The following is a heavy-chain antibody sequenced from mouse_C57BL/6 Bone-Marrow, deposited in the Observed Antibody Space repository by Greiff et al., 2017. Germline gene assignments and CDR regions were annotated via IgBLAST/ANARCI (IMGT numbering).Heavy chain of an antibody. J-gene: IGHJ3*01. CDR1: GFNIKDYY. Sequence: VQLQQSGAELVKPGASVKLSCTASGFNIKDYYMHWVKQRTEQGLEWIGRIDPEDGETKYAPKFQGKATLTADTSSNTAYLQLSSLTSEDSAVYFCAFGGFAYWGQETLVTVSA. CDR2: IDPEDGET. CDR3: AFGGFAY. V-gene: IGHV14-2*01.